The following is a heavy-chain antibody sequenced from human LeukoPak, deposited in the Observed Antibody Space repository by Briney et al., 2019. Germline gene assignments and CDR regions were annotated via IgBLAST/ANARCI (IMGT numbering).Heavy chain of an antibody. V-gene: IGHV1-46*01. CDR2: INPSGGST. CDR1: GYTFTSYY. J-gene: IGHJ4*02. Sequence: GASVKDSCKAAGYTFTSYYMHWVRQPPGHRLEWMGIINPSGGSTSYGQKFQGRVTMTRDTSTSTVYMELSSLRSEDTAVYYCARGAGGYGGMEDYWGQGTLVTVSS. D-gene: IGHD4-23*01. CDR3: ARGAGGYGGMEDY.